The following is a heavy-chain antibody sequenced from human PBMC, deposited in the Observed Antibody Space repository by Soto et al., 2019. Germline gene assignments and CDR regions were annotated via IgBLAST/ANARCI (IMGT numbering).Heavy chain of an antibody. CDR1: GYTFTSYG. D-gene: IGHD3-22*01. Sequence: ASVKVSCKASGYTFTSYGITWVRQAPGQGLEWMGWISAYNGNTNYAQKLQGRVTMTTDTSTSTAYMELRSLRSDDTAGYYGGRNSDSSGLGRHFSPWGQRTLLPLSS. V-gene: IGHV1-18*01. CDR2: ISAYNGNT. CDR3: GRNSDSSGLGRHFSP. J-gene: IGHJ5*02.